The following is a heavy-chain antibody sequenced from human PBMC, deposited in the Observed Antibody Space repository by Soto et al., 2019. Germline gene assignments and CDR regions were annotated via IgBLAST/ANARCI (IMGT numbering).Heavy chain of an antibody. J-gene: IGHJ6*02. CDR2: IKSKTDGGTT. V-gene: IGHV3-15*07. CDR3: TTDQGLRFLEWSNYGMDV. Sequence: GGSLRLSCAASGFTFSNAWMNWVRQAPGKGLEWVGRIKSKTDGGTTDYAAPVKGRFTISRDDSKNTLYLQMNSLKTEDTAVYYCTTDQGLRFLEWSNYGMDVWGQGTTVTVSS. D-gene: IGHD3-3*01. CDR1: GFTFSNAW.